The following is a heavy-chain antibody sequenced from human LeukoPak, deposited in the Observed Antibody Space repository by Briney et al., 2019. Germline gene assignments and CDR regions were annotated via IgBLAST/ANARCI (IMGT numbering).Heavy chain of an antibody. V-gene: IGHV1-69*13. D-gene: IGHD3-10*01. J-gene: IGHJ4*02. CDR3: ARDRGLWFGELDDY. Sequence: SVKVSCKASGGTVRRFGISWVRQAPGQGLEWMGGIIPIFGTTSYVQKFQGRVTINADESTSTAYMELSSLRSDDTAVYYCARDRGLWFGELDDYWGQGTLVTVSS. CDR1: GGTVRRFG. CDR2: IIPIFGTT.